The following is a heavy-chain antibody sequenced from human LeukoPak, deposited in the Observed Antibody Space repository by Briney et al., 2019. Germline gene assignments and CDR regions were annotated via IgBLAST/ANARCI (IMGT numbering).Heavy chain of an antibody. J-gene: IGHJ3*02. CDR3: ARYQTPIAAAGSRYAFDI. Sequence: SETLSLTCTVSGGSIRSYYWSWIRQPPGKGLEWVGYIYYSGSTNYNPSLKSRVTMSVDTSKNQFSLKLSSVTAADTAVYYCARYQTPIAAAGSRYAFDIWGQGTMVTVSS. CDR1: GGSIRSYY. D-gene: IGHD6-13*01. V-gene: IGHV4-59*01. CDR2: IYYSGST.